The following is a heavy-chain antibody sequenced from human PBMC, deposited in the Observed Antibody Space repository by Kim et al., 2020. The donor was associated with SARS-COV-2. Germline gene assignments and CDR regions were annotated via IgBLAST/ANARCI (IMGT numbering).Heavy chain of an antibody. CDR1: GYSFTSYW. J-gene: IGHJ5*02. CDR3: ARRYSSSSVDSFGFDP. CDR2: IDPSDSYT. D-gene: IGHD6-6*01. V-gene: IGHV5-10-1*01. Sequence: GESLKISCKGSGYSFTSYWISWVRQMPGKGLEWMGRIDPSDSYTNYSPSFQGHVTISADKSISTAYLQWSSLKASDTAMYYCARRYSSSSVDSFGFDPWGQGTLVTVSS.